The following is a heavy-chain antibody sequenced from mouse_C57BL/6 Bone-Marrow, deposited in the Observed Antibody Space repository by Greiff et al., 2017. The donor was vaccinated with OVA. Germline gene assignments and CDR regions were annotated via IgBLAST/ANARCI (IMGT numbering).Heavy chain of an antibody. J-gene: IGHJ3*01. CDR1: GFNIKDDY. Sequence: VQLQQYGAELVRPGASVKLSCTASGFNIKDDYMHWVKQRPEQGLEWIGWIDPENGDTEYASKFQGKATITADTSSNTAYLQLSSLTSEDTAVYYCTTSYYDYDEGFAYWGQGTLVTVSA. V-gene: IGHV14-4*01. CDR3: TTSYYDYDEGFAY. CDR2: IDPENGDT. D-gene: IGHD2-4*01.